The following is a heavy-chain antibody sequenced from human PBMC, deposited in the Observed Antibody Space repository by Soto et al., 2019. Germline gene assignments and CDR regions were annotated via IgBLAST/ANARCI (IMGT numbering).Heavy chain of an antibody. Sequence: KSGGSLRLSCAASGFTFSSYSMNWVRQAPGKGLEWVSSISSSSSYIYYADSVKGRFTISRDNAKNSLYLQMNSLRAEDTAVYYCARGYRAMATITLVDYWGQGTLVTVSS. J-gene: IGHJ4*02. D-gene: IGHD5-12*01. CDR1: GFTFSSYS. V-gene: IGHV3-21*01. CDR3: ARGYRAMATITLVDY. CDR2: ISSSSSYI.